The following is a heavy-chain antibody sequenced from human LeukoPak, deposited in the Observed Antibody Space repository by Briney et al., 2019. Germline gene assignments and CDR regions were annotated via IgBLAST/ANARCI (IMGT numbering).Heavy chain of an antibody. CDR2: IYYSGST. Sequence: SETLSLTCTVSGGSISSYYWSWIRQPPGKGRERIGDIYYSGSTNYNPSLKSRVTISVDTSKNKFSLKLSSVTAADTAVYYCARTSGIAADFDYWGQGTLVTVSS. D-gene: IGHD6-13*01. V-gene: IGHV4-59*01. J-gene: IGHJ4*02. CDR3: ARTSGIAADFDY. CDR1: GGSISSYY.